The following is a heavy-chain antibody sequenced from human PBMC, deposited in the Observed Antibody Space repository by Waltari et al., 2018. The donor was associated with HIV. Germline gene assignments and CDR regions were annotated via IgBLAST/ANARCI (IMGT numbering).Heavy chain of an antibody. J-gene: IGHJ4*02. D-gene: IGHD1-26*01. CDR2: INPNSGNT. CDR3: ARDGLGDAAFDY. V-gene: IGHV1-2*02. CDR1: GYNFTGYY. Sequence: QVQLLQSGPEVRKPGASVKVSCRASGYNFTGYYMHWVRQAPGQGLEWMGWINPNSGNTHFAQKFKGRVTLTRVTSIRTAYLEMRRLKSDDTAIYYCARDGLGDAAFDYWGQGTLVTVS.